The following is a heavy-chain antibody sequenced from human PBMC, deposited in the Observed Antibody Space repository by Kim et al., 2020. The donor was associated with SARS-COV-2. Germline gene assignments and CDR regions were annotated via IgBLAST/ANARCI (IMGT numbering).Heavy chain of an antibody. D-gene: IGHD6-13*01. CDR1: GFTFSSYS. J-gene: IGHJ6*02. Sequence: GGSLRLSCAASGFTFSSYSMNWVRQAPGKGLEWVSSISSSSSYIYYADSVKGRFTISRDNAKNSLYLQMNSLRAEDTAVYYCARLQQLVRGYYYYGIDVWGQGTTVTVSS. V-gene: IGHV3-21*01. CDR3: ARLQQLVRGYYYYGIDV. CDR2: ISSSSSYI.